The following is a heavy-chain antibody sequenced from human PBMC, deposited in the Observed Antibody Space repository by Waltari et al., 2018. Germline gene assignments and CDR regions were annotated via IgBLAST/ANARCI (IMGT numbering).Heavy chain of an antibody. CDR1: GGTVNTYT. CDR2: IIPILGTT. CDR3: AREGSGWHNGHNWFDP. Sequence: QGQLVQSGAEVTKPGSSVKVSCKASGGTVNTYTFIWVRQAPGQGLEWMGRIIPILGTTNYAQKFLDRVSISADEYTSTVYMEVNSLRFEDTAVYYCAREGSGWHNGHNWFDPWGQGTLVTVSS. J-gene: IGHJ5*02. D-gene: IGHD6-19*01. V-gene: IGHV1-69*11.